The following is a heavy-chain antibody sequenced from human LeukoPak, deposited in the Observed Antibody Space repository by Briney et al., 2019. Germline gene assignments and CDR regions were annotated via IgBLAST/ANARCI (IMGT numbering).Heavy chain of an antibody. D-gene: IGHD4-17*01. CDR2: MNPNSGNT. V-gene: IGHV1-8*01. Sequence: ASVKVSCKASGYTFTSYDINWVRQATGQGLEWMGWMNPNSGNTGYAQKFQGRVTMTRNTSISTAYMELSSLGSEDTAVYYCAREVDGDVWFDPWGQGTLVTVSS. J-gene: IGHJ5*02. CDR1: GYTFTSYD. CDR3: AREVDGDVWFDP.